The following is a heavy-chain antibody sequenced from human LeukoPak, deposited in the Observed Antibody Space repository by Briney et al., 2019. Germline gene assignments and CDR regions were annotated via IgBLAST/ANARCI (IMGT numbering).Heavy chain of an antibody. Sequence: PSETLSLTCTVSGASISNYYWSWIRQTPEKGLEWMGHIHSSGGSSYYPSLKSRLTLPIDTSRNQLSLKLPSVTAADTAVYFCARLGNYHDFWGQGALVTVSS. CDR1: GASISNYY. CDR3: ARLGNYHDF. V-gene: IGHV4-4*09. CDR2: IHSSGGS. D-gene: IGHD1-26*01. J-gene: IGHJ4*02.